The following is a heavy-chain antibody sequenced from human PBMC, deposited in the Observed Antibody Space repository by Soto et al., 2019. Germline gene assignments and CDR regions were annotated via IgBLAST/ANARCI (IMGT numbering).Heavy chain of an antibody. CDR1: GGTFSSYA. Sequence: ASVKVSCKASGGTFSSYAISWVRQAPGQGLEWMGGIIPIFGTANYAQKFQGRVTITADKSTSTAYMELSSLRSEDTAVYYCARAGSSWYLNRYYYYGMDVWGQGTTVTV. V-gene: IGHV1-69*06. J-gene: IGHJ6*02. CDR3: ARAGSSWYLNRYYYYGMDV. D-gene: IGHD6-13*01. CDR2: IIPIFGTA.